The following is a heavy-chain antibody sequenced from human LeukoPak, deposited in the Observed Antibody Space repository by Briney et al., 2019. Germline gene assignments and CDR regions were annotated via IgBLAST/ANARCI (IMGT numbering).Heavy chain of an antibody. CDR1: GFTFSSYS. V-gene: IGHV3-21*04. CDR2: ISSSSSYI. D-gene: IGHD3-3*01. J-gene: IGHJ4*02. Sequence: GGSLRLSCAASGFTFSSYSMNWVRQAPGKGLEWVSSISSSSSYIYYADSVKGRFTISRDNSKNTLYLQMNSLRAEDTAVYYCAKVLRSRDYFDYWGQGTLVTVSS. CDR3: AKVLRSRDYFDY.